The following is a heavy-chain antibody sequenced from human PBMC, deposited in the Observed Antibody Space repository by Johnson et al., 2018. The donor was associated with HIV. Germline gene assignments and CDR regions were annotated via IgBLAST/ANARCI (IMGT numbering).Heavy chain of an antibody. CDR3: ARSASKYDAFDI. CDR1: GFTFSSYA. V-gene: IGHV3-48*03. Sequence: VQLVESGGGVVQPGRSLRLSCAASGFTFSSYAMHWVRQAPGKGLEWVAYISSSGSSRYYADSVKGRFTISRDNTKNLLYLQMNSLRAVDTAVYSCARSASKYDAFDIWGQGTVVTVSS. CDR2: ISSSGSSR. J-gene: IGHJ3*02.